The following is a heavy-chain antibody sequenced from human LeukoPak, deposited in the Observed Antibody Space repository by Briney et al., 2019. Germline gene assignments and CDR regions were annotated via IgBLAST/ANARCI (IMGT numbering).Heavy chain of an antibody. CDR2: ISYDGSNK. V-gene: IGHV3-30*18. CDR1: GFTFSSYG. CDR3: AKDSGYYYDSSGYHDAFDI. Sequence: PGGSLRLSCAASGFTFSSYGMHWVRQAPGKGLEWVAVISYDGSNKYYADSVKGRFTISRDNSKNTLYLQMNSLRAEDTALYYCAKDSGYYYDSSGYHDAFDIWGQGTMVTVSS. J-gene: IGHJ3*02. D-gene: IGHD3-22*01.